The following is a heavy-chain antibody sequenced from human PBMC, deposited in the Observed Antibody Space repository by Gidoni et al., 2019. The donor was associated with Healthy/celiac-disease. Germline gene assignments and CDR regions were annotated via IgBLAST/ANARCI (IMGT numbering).Heavy chain of an antibody. Sequence: QVQLVQSGAEVKKPGASVQVSCKASGYTFTSYGISWVRQAPGQGLEWMGWISAYNGNTNYAQKLQGRVTMTTDTSTSTAYMELRSLRSDDTAVYYCARDSQSVAAAGKPLFDYWGQGTLVTVSS. J-gene: IGHJ4*02. D-gene: IGHD6-13*01. CDR1: GYTFTSYG. CDR2: ISAYNGNT. CDR3: ARDSQSVAAAGKPLFDY. V-gene: IGHV1-18*01.